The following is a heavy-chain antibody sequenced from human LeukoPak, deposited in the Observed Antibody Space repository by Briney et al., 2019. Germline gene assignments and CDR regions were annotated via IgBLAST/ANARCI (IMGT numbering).Heavy chain of an antibody. CDR2: ISYDGSSK. CDR3: ARRTTSVTNDY. CDR1: GFPFSNYG. J-gene: IGHJ4*02. Sequence: GGSLRLSCAASGFPFSNYGMHWVRQAPGMGLEWVAVISYDGSSKYYADSVKGRFTISRDNSKSTLYLLMNSLRGEDTAVYYCARRTTSVTNDYWGQGTLVTVSS. D-gene: IGHD4-17*01. V-gene: IGHV3-30*03.